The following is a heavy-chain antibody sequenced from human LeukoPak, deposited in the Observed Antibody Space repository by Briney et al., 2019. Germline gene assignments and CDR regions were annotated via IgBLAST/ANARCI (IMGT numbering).Heavy chain of an antibody. CDR1: GFTFSSDD. D-gene: IGHD3-10*01. J-gene: IGHJ4*02. Sequence: GGSLRLSCAASGFTFSSDDLNWVRQAPGKGLEWVSGISGNGYNTYYADSVKGRFTISRDNSKNTLSLQMNSLRVEDTAVYYCARGLLWLFGGQGTLVTVSS. V-gene: IGHV3-23*01. CDR2: ISGNGYNT. CDR3: ARGLLWLF.